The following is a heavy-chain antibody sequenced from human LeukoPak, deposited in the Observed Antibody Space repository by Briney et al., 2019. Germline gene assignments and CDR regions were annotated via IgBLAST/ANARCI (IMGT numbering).Heavy chain of an antibody. J-gene: IGHJ3*02. CDR1: GGSISSYY. CDR3: ARQGGYYIDAFDI. CDR2: IYYSGST. V-gene: IGHV4-59*08. D-gene: IGHD3-22*01. Sequence: KTSETLSLTCTVSGGSISSYYWSWIRQPPGKGLEWIGYIYYSGSTNYNPSLKSRVTISVDTSKNQFSLKLSSVTAADTAVYYCARQGGYYIDAFDIWGQGTMVTVSS.